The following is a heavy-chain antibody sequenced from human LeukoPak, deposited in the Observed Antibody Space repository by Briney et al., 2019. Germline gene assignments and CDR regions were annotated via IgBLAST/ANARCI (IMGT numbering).Heavy chain of an antibody. D-gene: IGHD6-19*01. Sequence: PGGSLRLSCAASGFTFSSYAMSWVRQAPGKGLEWVSAISGSGDSTYYADSVKGRFTISRDNSKNTLYLQMNSLGAEDTAVYYCARARMAVAGARHAFDYWGQGTLVTASS. J-gene: IGHJ4*02. V-gene: IGHV3-23*01. CDR2: ISGSGDST. CDR1: GFTFSSYA. CDR3: ARARMAVAGARHAFDY.